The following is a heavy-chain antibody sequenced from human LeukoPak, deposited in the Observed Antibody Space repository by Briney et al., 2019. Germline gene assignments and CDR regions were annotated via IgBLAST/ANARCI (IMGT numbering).Heavy chain of an antibody. V-gene: IGHV3-48*03. CDR2: ISSSGSTI. CDR3: GRDYFASNGMDV. Sequence: GGSLRLSCAASGFTFSSYEMNWVRQAPGKGLEWVSYISSSGSTIYYADSVKGRFTISRDNAKNSLYLQMNSLRDEDTAVYYCGRDYFASNGMDVWGQGTTVTVSS. CDR1: GFTFSSYE. J-gene: IGHJ6*02. D-gene: IGHD3-10*01.